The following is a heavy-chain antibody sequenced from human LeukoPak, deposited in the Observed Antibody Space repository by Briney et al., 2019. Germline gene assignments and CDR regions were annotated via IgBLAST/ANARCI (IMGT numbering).Heavy chain of an antibody. V-gene: IGHV3-30*04. D-gene: IGHD6-19*01. Sequence: GGSLRLSCAASGFTFSSYAMHWVRQAPGKGLEWVAVISYDGSNKYYADSVKGRFTISRDNSKNTLYLQMNSLRVEDTAVYYCARGHSSGWYPSQNWFDPWGQGTLVTVSS. J-gene: IGHJ5*02. CDR2: ISYDGSNK. CDR1: GFTFSSYA. CDR3: ARGHSSGWYPSQNWFDP.